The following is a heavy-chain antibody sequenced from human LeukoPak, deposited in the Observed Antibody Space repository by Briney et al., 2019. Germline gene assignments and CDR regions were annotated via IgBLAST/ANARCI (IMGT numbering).Heavy chain of an antibody. J-gene: IGHJ2*01. CDR3: ARDSAGYYDSSGYYYWGDNWYFDL. CDR2: SNPNSGGT. V-gene: IGHV1-2*02. Sequence: ASVKVSCKASGYTFTGYYMHWVRQAPGQGLEWMGWSNPNSGGTNYAQTFQGRVTMTRDTSTSTVYMELSSLRSEDTAVYYCARDSAGYYDSSGYYYWGDNWYFDLWGRGTLVTVSS. D-gene: IGHD3-22*01. CDR1: GYTFTGYY.